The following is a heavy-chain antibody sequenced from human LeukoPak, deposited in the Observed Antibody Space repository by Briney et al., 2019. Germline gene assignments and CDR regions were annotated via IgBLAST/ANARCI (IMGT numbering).Heavy chain of an antibody. D-gene: IGHD5-18*01. CDR3: AREFDTAMEEYYFDY. CDR1: GFTFSDYA. CDR2: ISYDGSDK. J-gene: IGHJ4*02. V-gene: IGHV3-30-3*01. Sequence: GGSLRLSCATSGFTFSDYAMHWARQAPGKGLEWVAVISYDGSDKYYADSVKGRFTISRDNSKNTLCLQMNSLRVEDTAVYYCAREFDTAMEEYYFDYWGQGTLVTVSS.